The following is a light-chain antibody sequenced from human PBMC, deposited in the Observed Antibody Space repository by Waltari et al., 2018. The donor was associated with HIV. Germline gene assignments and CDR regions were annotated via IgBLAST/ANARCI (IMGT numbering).Light chain of an antibody. CDR3: QQYDTYPWT. V-gene: IGKV1-5*03. CDR2: KAS. J-gene: IGKJ1*01. Sequence: DIQMTQSPSTLSASIGDRVSITCRASQTISNYLAWYQQRPVKAPNVLIYKASDLKSGVPSRFSGSGSGTEFTLIISSLQPDDFATYYCQQYDTYPWTFGQGTRVEIK. CDR1: QTISNY.